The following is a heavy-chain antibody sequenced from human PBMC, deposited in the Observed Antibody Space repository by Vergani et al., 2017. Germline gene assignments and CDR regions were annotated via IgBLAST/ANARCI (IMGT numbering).Heavy chain of an antibody. D-gene: IGHD1-14*01. J-gene: IGHJ5*02. V-gene: IGHV1-24*01. CDR2: FDPEYGEK. Sequence: QVQLVQSGAEVKKPGASVQVSCKVSGYTLPELSMHWVRQAPGQGLEWMGGFDPEYGEKIYAQKFQGRVTMTEDTSTDPAYMELSSLRSEDTAVYYCANVDGAFRPTTGMSQNWFDPWGQGTLVTVSS. CDR1: GYTLPELS. CDR3: ANVDGAFRPTTGMSQNWFDP.